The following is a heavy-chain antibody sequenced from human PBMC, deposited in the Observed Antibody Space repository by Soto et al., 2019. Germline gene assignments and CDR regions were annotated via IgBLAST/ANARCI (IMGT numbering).Heavy chain of an antibody. CDR2: VYYSGST. J-gene: IGHJ6*03. D-gene: IGHD5-12*01. CDR1: GGSISSGGYY. Sequence: QVQLQESGPGLVKPSQTLSLTCTVSGGSISSGGYYWSWIHQHPGKGLEWIGYVYYSGSTYYNPSLKSRVTMSVDTSENQFSLRLSSVTAADTAVYYCARKDSGYADYMDVWGKGTTVTVSS. CDR3: ARKDSGYADYMDV. V-gene: IGHV4-31*03.